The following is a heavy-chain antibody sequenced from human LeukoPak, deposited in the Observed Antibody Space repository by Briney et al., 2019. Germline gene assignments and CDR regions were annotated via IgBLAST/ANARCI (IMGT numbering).Heavy chain of an antibody. CDR2: ISYSGST. J-gene: IGHJ4*02. V-gene: IGHV4-59*12. Sequence: SETLSLTCTVSGGSISSYYWSWIRQPPGKGLEWIGYISYSGSTNYNPSLKSRVTISVDTSKNQFSLKLSSVTAADTAAYYCAREGGGYCTNGVCVWGQGTLVTVSS. CDR1: GGSISSYY. D-gene: IGHD2-8*01. CDR3: AREGGGYCTNGVCV.